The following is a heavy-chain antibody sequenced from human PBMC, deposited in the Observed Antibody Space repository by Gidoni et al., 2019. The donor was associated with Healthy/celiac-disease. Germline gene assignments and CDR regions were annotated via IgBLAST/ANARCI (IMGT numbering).Heavy chain of an antibody. V-gene: IGHV3-30-3*01. CDR2: ISYDGSNK. D-gene: IGHD6-13*01. CDR3: ARDILAAAGWYGMDV. Sequence: QVQLVESGGGVVQPGRSLRLSCAASGFTFSSYAMHWVRQAPGKGLEWVAVISYDGSNKYYADSVKGRFTIARDNSKNTLYLQMNSLRAEDTAVYYCARDILAAAGWYGMDVWGQGTTVTVSS. CDR1: GFTFSSYA. J-gene: IGHJ6*02.